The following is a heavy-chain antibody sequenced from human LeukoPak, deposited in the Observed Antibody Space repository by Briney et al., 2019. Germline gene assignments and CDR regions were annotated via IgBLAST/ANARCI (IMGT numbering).Heavy chain of an antibody. D-gene: IGHD6-19*01. CDR3: AREILAVAGTYAFDI. CDR2: IYISEST. V-gene: IGHV4-4*07. J-gene: IGHJ3*02. CDR1: GGSISSYY. Sequence: PSETLSLTCTVSGGSISSYYWSWIRQPAGKGLEWIGRIYISESTNYNPSLKSRVTMSVDTSKNQFSLKLSSVTAADTAVYYCAREILAVAGTYAFDIRGQGTMVTVSS.